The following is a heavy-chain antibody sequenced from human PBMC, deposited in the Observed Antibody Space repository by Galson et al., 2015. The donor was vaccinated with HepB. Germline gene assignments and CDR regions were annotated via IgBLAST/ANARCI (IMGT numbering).Heavy chain of an antibody. J-gene: IGHJ4*02. CDR2: IYYTGST. Sequence: LRLSCAASGFTFSNSGMNWVRQAPGKGLEWSGYIYYTGSTSYNPSLKSRVTISVDRSKNQFSLKLSSVTAADTAVYYCAAGGGHGSYYWVDYWGQGTLVTVSS. CDR3: AAGGGHGSYYWVDY. CDR1: GFTFSNSG. D-gene: IGHD1-26*01. V-gene: IGHV4-59*01.